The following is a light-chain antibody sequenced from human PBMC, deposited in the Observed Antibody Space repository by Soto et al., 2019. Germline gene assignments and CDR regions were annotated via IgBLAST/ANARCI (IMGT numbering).Light chain of an antibody. CDR3: QQYNYWYT. CDR2: GAS. V-gene: IGKV3-15*01. CDR1: QSVSSN. J-gene: IGKJ2*01. Sequence: EIVLTQSPATLSLSPGERATLSCRASQSVSSNLTWYQQKPGQAPRLLIYGASTRATGIPARFSGSGSGTEFTLTISSLQSEDFAVFYCQQYNYWYTFGQGTKLEFK.